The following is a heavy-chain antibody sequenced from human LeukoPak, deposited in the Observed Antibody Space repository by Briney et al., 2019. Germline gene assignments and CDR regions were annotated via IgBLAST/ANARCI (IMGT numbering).Heavy chain of an antibody. V-gene: IGHV4-4*02. CDR3: ARDSGPADY. D-gene: IGHD7-27*01. CDR1: GGSISSSNW. J-gene: IGHJ4*02. Sequence: SETLSLTCAVSGGSISSSNWWSWARQPPGKGLEWIGEIYHSGSTNYNPSLKSRVTISVDTSKNQFSLKLSSVTAADTAVYYRARDSGPADYWGQGTLVTVSS. CDR2: IYHSGST.